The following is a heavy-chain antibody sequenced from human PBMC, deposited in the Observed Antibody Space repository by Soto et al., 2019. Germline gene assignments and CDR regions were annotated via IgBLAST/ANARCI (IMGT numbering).Heavy chain of an antibody. J-gene: IGHJ4*02. CDR2: IYWDDDK. V-gene: IGHV2-5*02. Sequence: QITLRESGPALVKPTQTLTLTCTFSGFSLTTSGEAVAWIRQPPGKAREWLGIIYWDDDKRYTPSLSNRITLTNDPPNTQAFLSMALVTPPHTATYDWTLTVAVTSGRDLEYWGQGTRVTVSS. D-gene: IGHD2-21*02. CDR1: GFSLTTSGEA. CDR3: TLTVAVTSGRDLEY.